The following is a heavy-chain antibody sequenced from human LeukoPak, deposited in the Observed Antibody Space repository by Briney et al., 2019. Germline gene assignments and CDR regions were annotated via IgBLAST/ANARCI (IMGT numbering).Heavy chain of an antibody. CDR2: INHSGST. CDR3: ARCSDYYDSSGYCGPFDY. CDR1: GGSFSGYY. V-gene: IGHV4-34*01. D-gene: IGHD3-22*01. J-gene: IGHJ4*02. Sequence: SETLSLTCAVYGGSFSGYYWGWIRQPPGKGLEWIGEINHSGSTNYNPSLKSRVTISVDTSKNQFSLKLSSVTAADTAVYYCARCSDYYDSSGYCGPFDYWGQGTLVTVSS.